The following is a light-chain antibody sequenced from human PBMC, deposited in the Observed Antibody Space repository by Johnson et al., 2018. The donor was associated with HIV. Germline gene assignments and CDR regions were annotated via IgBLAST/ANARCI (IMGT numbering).Light chain of an antibody. V-gene: IGLV1-51*02. CDR2: GND. CDR3: GTWDGSLSVYV. CDR1: SSNIGNNY. J-gene: IGLJ1*01. Sequence: QSVLTQPPSVSAAPGQKVTISCSGSSSNIGNNYVSWYQQLPGTAPKLLIYGNDKRPSGIPDRFSGSKSGTSATLGITGLQTGDEADYYCGTWDGSLSVYVFGTGTKVTVL.